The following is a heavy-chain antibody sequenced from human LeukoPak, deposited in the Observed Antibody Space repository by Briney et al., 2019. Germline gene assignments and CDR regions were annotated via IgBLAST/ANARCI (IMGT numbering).Heavy chain of an antibody. J-gene: IGHJ5*02. D-gene: IGHD6-19*01. CDR1: GGSISSYY. CDR3: ARERQWLVRRWFDP. Sequence: SETLSLTCTVSGGSISSYYWSWIRQPPGKGLEWIGYIYYSGSTNHNPSLKSRVTISVDTSKNQFSLKLSSVTAADTAVCYCARERQWLVRRWFDPWGQGTLVTVSS. V-gene: IGHV4-59*01. CDR2: IYYSGST.